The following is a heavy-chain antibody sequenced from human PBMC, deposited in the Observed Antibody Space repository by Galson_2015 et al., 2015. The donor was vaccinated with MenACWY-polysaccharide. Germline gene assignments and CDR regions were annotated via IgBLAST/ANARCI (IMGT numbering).Heavy chain of an antibody. CDR2: TTGSGGKT. CDR3: AKGQRWELPLDS. Sequence: SLRLSCAASGFTFSSSWMHWVRQAPGKGLEWVSATTGSGGKTYYADSVKGRFTIPRDNSKNTLFLQMNSLRVEDTAVYHCAKGQRWELPLDSWGQGTLVTVSS. D-gene: IGHD1-26*01. CDR1: GFTFSSSW. J-gene: IGHJ4*02. V-gene: IGHV3-23*01.